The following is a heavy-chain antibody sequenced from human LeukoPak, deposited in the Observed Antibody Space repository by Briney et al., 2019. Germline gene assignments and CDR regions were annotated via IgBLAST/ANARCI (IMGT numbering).Heavy chain of an antibody. CDR1: GYTFTSYG. CDR3: ARDLGPSGRLDY. D-gene: IGHD3-16*01. CDR2: ISAYNGST. J-gene: IGHJ4*02. Sequence: ASVTLSCKSSGYTFTSYGISWVRQAPGQGLEWMGWISAYNGSTNYAQKLQGRVTMTTDTSTSTAYMGLRSLRSDDTAVYYCARDLGPSGRLDYWGQGTLVTVSS. V-gene: IGHV1-18*01.